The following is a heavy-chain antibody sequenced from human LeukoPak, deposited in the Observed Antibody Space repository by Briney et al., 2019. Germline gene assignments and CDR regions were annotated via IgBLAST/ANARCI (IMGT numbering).Heavy chain of an antibody. V-gene: IGHV4-34*01. Sequence: SETLSLTCAVYGGSFSGYYWSWVRQPPGKGLEWIGEINHSGSTNYNPSLKSRVTISVDTSKNQFSLKLSSVTAADTAVYYCARELSGGNYFDYWGQGTLVTVSS. CDR3: ARELSGGNYFDY. D-gene: IGHD6-19*01. CDR2: INHSGST. CDR1: GGSFSGYY. J-gene: IGHJ4*02.